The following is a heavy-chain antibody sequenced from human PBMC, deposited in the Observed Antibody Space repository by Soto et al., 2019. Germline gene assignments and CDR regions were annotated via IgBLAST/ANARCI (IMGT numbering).Heavy chain of an antibody. CDR1: GFTFNDAW. D-gene: IGHD1-1*01. CDR2: IKTIAGGGTT. V-gene: IGHV3-15*01. Sequence: EVQLVESGGGLVEPGGSLRLSCAASGFTFNDAWMTWVRQGPGKGLEWVGRIKTIAGGGTTDYTAPVKGRFTISRDDSKNTVYLQMNSLKIEDTGVYYCTTERCTGTNCYVKNAFDVWGQGTMVTVSS. CDR3: TTERCTGTNCYVKNAFDV. J-gene: IGHJ3*01.